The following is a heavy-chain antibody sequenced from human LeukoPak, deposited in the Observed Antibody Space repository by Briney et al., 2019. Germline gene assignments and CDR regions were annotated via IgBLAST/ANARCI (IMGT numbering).Heavy chain of an antibody. CDR3: ARGSYGYGDYYYYYGMDV. CDR1: GGTFSTYV. V-gene: IGHV1-69*13. J-gene: IGHJ6*02. Sequence: ASVKVSCKASGGTFSTYVISRVRQAPGQGLEWMGGIIPIFGTANYAQKFQGRVTITADESTSTAYMELSSLRSEDTAVYYCARGSYGYGDYYYYYGMDVWGQGTTVTVSS. CDR2: IIPIFGTA. D-gene: IGHD5-18*01.